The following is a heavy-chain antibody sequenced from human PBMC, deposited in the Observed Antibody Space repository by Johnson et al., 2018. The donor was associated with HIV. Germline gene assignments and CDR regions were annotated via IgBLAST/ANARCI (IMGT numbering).Heavy chain of an antibody. CDR2: ISYDGSNK. J-gene: IGHJ3*02. D-gene: IGHD1-26*01. CDR1: GFTFSSYA. V-gene: IGHV3-30*04. CDR3: ARVPIPSSGCYYPSSVAFDI. Sequence: QVQLVESGGGVVQPGRSLRLSCAASGFTFSSYAMHWVRQAPGKGLEWVAVISYDGSNKYYADSVKGRFTISIDNSKNTLYLQMNSLRAEDTAVYYCARVPIPSSGCYYPSSVAFDIWGQGTMVTVSS.